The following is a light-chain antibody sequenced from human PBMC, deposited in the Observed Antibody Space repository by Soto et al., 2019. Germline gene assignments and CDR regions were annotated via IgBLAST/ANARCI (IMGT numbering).Light chain of an antibody. CDR2: DVS. CDR1: SRDVGGFNS. J-gene: IGLJ2*01. V-gene: IGLV2-14*03. CDR3: ASYTDGDPHVV. Sequence: QSALTQPASVSASPGQSITISCTGTSRDVGGFNSVSWYQHHPGEAPKLMLYDVSDRPSGVSQRFSGSKSGNTASLTISGLRAEDEADYYCASYTDGDPHVVFGGGTKLTVL.